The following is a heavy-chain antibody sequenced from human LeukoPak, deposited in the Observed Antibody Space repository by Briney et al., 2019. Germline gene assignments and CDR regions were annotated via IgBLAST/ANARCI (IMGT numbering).Heavy chain of an antibody. Sequence: GGSLRLSCAASGFTFSSYSMNWVRQAPGKGLEWVSFISSSSSYIYYADSVKGRFTISRDNAKNSLYLQMNSLRAEDTAVYYCARAGGDYFDYWGQGTLVTVSS. CDR1: GFTFSSYS. D-gene: IGHD1-14*01. CDR3: ARAGGDYFDY. V-gene: IGHV3-21*01. CDR2: ISSSSSYI. J-gene: IGHJ4*02.